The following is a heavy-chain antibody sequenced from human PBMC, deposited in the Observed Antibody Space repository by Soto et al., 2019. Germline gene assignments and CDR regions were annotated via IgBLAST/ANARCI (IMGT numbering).Heavy chain of an antibody. CDR3: ATRITVFGLLIPPFDP. CDR2: INHTGGT. V-gene: IGHV4-34*01. CDR1: GGSVNGYY. Sequence: SETLSLTCAVYGGSVNGYYWNWIRQPPGKGLEWIGEINHTGGTHYNPSLKSRVTMSVDTSKNQFSLGLSSVTAADTAIYYCATRITVFGLLIPPFDPWGQGTQVTVSS. D-gene: IGHD3-3*01. J-gene: IGHJ5*02.